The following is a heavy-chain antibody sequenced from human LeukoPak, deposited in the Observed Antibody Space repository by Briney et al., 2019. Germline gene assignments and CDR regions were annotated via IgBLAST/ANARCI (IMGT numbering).Heavy chain of an antibody. D-gene: IGHD6-13*01. CDR1: GFTFSDFW. Sequence: PGGSLRLSCAASGFTFSDFWMHWVRQAPGKGLEWVSSIGSSGSYIYYADSVKGRFTIYRDNAKNSLYLQLNSLRAEDTAVYYCAREAATGTFLDYWGQGTLVTVSS. CDR3: AREAATGTFLDY. CDR2: IGSSGSYI. V-gene: IGHV3-21*01. J-gene: IGHJ4*02.